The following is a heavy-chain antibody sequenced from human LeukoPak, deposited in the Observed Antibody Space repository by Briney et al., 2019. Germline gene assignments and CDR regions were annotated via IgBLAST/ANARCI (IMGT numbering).Heavy chain of an antibody. CDR2: ISGSGGST. J-gene: IGHJ4*02. V-gene: IGHV3-23*01. D-gene: IGHD5-12*01. CDR3: AKDIGYSGYDFTSYFDY. CDR1: GFTFSSYA. Sequence: GGSLRLSCAASGFTFSSYAMSWVRQAPGKGPEWVSAISGSGGSTYYADSVKGRFTISRDNSKNTLYLQMNSLRAEDTAVYYCAKDIGYSGYDFTSYFDYWGQGTLVTVSS.